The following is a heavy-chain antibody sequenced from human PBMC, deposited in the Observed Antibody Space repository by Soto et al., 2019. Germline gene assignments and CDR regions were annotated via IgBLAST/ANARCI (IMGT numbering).Heavy chain of an antibody. CDR2: FIPIFGTT. CDR1: GGTFNRQA. Sequence: QVVQSGAEVKKPGSSVKVSCKASGGTFNRQAFSWVRQAPGQGLEWMGGFIPIFGTTDYSQKFQGRVTITADEATSTAYMELSSLTSDETAVYYCAGVDSSMFEGGEWFDPWGQGTLVTVSS. D-gene: IGHD3-10*02. CDR3: AGVDSSMFEGGEWFDP. J-gene: IGHJ5*02. V-gene: IGHV1-69*12.